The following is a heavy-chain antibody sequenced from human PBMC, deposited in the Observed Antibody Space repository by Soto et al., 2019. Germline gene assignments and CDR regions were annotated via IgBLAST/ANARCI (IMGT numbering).Heavy chain of an antibody. V-gene: IGHV3-23*01. Sequence: GGSLRLSCAGSGFTFSSYAMSWVRQAPGKGLQWVSSISGGGGSTYYADSVKGRFTISRDNSKNTLFLQMNTLRDEDTAVYYCAKDLGYTSSWLHAMDVWGQGTTVTVSS. D-gene: IGHD6-13*01. J-gene: IGHJ6*02. CDR2: ISGGGGST. CDR1: GFTFSSYA. CDR3: AKDLGYTSSWLHAMDV.